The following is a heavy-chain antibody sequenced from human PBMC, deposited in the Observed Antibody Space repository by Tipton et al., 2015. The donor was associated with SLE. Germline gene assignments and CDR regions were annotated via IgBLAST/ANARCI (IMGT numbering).Heavy chain of an antibody. CDR2: IYSSGSST. J-gene: IGHJ2*01. Sequence: GSLRLSCAASGFTFSGYTMTWVRQAPGKGLEWVSFIYSSGSSTHYSDSVKGRFAISRDNSMNTLFLQMNSLRAEDTAVYYCAKRARKTYDDWYFDLWGRGTLVTVSS. V-gene: IGHV3-23*03. CDR1: GFTFSGYT. CDR3: AKRARKTYDDWYFDL. D-gene: IGHD3-22*01.